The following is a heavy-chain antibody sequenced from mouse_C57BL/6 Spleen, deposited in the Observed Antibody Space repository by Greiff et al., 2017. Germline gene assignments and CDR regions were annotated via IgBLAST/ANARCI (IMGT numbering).Heavy chain of an antibody. CDR3: AISLYYDYDGGYYFDY. CDR1: GYTFTSYW. D-gene: IGHD2-4*01. V-gene: IGHV1-74*01. J-gene: IGHJ2*01. CDR2: IHPSDSDT. Sequence: QVQLKQPGAELVKPGASVKVSCKASGYTFTSYWMHWVKQRPGQGLEWIGRIHPSDSDTNYNQKFKGKATLTVDKSSSTAYMQLSSLTSEDSAVYYCAISLYYDYDGGYYFDYWGQGTTLTVSS.